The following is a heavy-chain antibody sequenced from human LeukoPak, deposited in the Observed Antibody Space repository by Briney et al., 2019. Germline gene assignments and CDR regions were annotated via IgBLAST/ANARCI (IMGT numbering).Heavy chain of an antibody. V-gene: IGHV4-30-4*01. CDR1: GGSISSGDYS. CDR3: ARDSPAYYYDSSGYYNDAFDI. D-gene: IGHD3-22*01. Sequence: SETLSLTCTVSGGSISSGDYSWSWIRQPPGKGLEWIGYIYYSGSTYYNPSLKSRVTISVDTSKNQFSLKLSSVTAADTAVYYCARDSPAYYYDSSGYYNDAFDIWGQGTMVTVSS. J-gene: IGHJ3*02. CDR2: IYYSGST.